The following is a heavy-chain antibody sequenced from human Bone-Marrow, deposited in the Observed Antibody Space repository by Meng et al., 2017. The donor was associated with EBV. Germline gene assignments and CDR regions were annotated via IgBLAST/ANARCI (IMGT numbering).Heavy chain of an antibody. CDR2: ISSSSSYI. J-gene: IGHJ4*02. Sequence: VGVGGGLDRPGGSLGLSGAASGFTFSSYSMNWVRQAPGKGLEWVSSISSSSSYIYYADSVKGRFTISRDNAKNSLYLQMNSLRAEDTAVYYCARDVGGGDRLDYWGQGTLVTVSS. V-gene: IGHV3-21*01. D-gene: IGHD2-21*02. CDR3: ARDVGGGDRLDY. CDR1: GFTFSSYS.